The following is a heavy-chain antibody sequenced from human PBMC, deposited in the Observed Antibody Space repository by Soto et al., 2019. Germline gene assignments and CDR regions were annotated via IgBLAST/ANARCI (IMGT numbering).Heavy chain of an antibody. CDR2: ISYDGSNK. Sequence: GGSLRLSCAASGFTFSSYGMHWVRQAPGKGLEWVAVISYDGSNKYYADSVKGRFTISRDNSKNTLYLQMNSLRAEDTAVYYCAKIMHDYPDYYGMDVWGQGTTVTVSS. D-gene: IGHD3-16*01. CDR1: GFTFSSYG. J-gene: IGHJ6*02. V-gene: IGHV3-30*18. CDR3: AKIMHDYPDYYGMDV.